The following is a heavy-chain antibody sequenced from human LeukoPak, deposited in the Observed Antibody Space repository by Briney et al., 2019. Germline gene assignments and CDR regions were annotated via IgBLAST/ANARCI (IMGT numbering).Heavy chain of an antibody. D-gene: IGHD3-22*01. J-gene: IGHJ4*02. Sequence: ASVKVSCKASGYTFIGYDLHWVRQAPGQGLEWMGWINPNSGGTNYAQKFQGRVTMTRDTSISTAYMELSRLRSDDTAVYYCARDLQSSSGYYYVVGYWGQGTLVTVSS. CDR3: ARDLQSSSGYYYVVGY. CDR2: INPNSGGT. CDR1: GYTFIGYD. V-gene: IGHV1-2*02.